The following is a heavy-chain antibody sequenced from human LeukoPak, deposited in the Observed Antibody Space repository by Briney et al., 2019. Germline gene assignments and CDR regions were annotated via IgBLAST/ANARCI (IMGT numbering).Heavy chain of an antibody. J-gene: IGHJ4*02. CDR3: AKADKPLYSY. D-gene: IGHD3-16*02. V-gene: IGHV3-23*01. CDR1: GFTFSNYA. Sequence: GGSLRLSCAASGFTFSNYAMSWVRQAPGKGLEWVSTVSGSASNTYYADSVKGRFTISRDNSKTTLYLQMNSLRAEDTAVYYCAKADKPLYSYWGQGTLVTVSS. CDR2: VSGSASNT.